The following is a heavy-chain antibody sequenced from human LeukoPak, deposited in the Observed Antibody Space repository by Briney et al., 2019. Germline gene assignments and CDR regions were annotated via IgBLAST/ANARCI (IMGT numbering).Heavy chain of an antibody. CDR1: GFTFSSYA. CDR3: AKHGYCSGISCFFDF. Sequence: QPGGSLRLSCAASGFTFSSYAMSWVRQAPGKGLEWVSGISGSGPYTFYTDSVKGRFTISRDSSKNTLYLPMNSLRAEDTALYYCAKHGYCSGISCFFDFWGQGTLVTVSS. V-gene: IGHV3-23*01. D-gene: IGHD2-2*03. CDR2: ISGSGPYT. J-gene: IGHJ4*02.